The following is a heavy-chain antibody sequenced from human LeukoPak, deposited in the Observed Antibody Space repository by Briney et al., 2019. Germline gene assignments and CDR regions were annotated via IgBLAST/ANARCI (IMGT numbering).Heavy chain of an antibody. Sequence: SETLSLTCAVYGGSFSGYYWSWIRQPPGKGLEWIGEINHSGSTNYNPSLKSRVTISVDTSKNQFSLKLSSVTAADTAVYYCARGSCSGGSCYSVSWFDPWGQGTLVTVSS. CDR2: INHSGST. CDR3: ARGSCSGGSCYSVSWFDP. D-gene: IGHD2-15*01. V-gene: IGHV4-34*01. J-gene: IGHJ5*02. CDR1: GGSFSGYY.